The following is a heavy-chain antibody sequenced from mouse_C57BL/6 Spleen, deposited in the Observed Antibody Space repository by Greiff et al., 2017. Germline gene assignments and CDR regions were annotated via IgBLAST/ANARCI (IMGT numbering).Heavy chain of an antibody. Sequence: DVKLQESGPGLVKPSQSLSLTCSVTGYSITSGYYWNWIRQFPGNKLEWMGYISYDGSNNYNPSLKNRISITRDTSKNQFFLKLNSVTTEDTATYYCARASIYYGYDGNYFDYWGQGTTLTVSS. CDR2: ISYDGSN. D-gene: IGHD2-2*01. J-gene: IGHJ2*01. CDR1: GYSITSGYY. V-gene: IGHV3-6*01. CDR3: ARASIYYGYDGNYFDY.